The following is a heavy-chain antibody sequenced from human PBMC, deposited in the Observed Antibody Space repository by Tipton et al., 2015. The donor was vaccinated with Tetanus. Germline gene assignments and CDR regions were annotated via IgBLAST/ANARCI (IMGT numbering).Heavy chain of an antibody. V-gene: IGHV1-8*02. Sequence: QLVQSGAEVKKPGASVKVSCKASGYTFTSYGISWVRQAPGQGLEWMGWMNPNSGNTGYAQKFQGRVTMTRNTSISTAYMELSSLRSEDTAVYYCARGSRNYCSSTSCYHFDYWGQGTLVTVSS. J-gene: IGHJ4*02. CDR2: MNPNSGNT. CDR1: GYTFTSYG. D-gene: IGHD2-2*01. CDR3: ARGSRNYCSSTSCYHFDY.